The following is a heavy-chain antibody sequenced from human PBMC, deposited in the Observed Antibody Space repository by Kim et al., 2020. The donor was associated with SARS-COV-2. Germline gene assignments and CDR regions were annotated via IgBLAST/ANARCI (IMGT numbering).Heavy chain of an antibody. Sequence: GGSLRLSCAASGFTFSNAWMSWVRQAPGKGLEWVGRIKSKTDGGTTDYAAPVQGRFTISRDDSKNTLYLQMNSLRTEDTAVYYCTTDLHDYGDRDYWGQGTLVTVSS. CDR2: IKSKTDGGTT. CDR3: TTDLHDYGDRDY. V-gene: IGHV3-15*01. D-gene: IGHD4-17*01. CDR1: GFTFSNAW. J-gene: IGHJ4*02.